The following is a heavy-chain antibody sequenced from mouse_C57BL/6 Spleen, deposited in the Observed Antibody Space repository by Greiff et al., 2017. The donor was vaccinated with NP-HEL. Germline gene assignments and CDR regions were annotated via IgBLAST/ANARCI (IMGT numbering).Heavy chain of an antibody. CDR2: INPGSGGT. Sequence: VQRVESGAELVRPGTSVKVSCKASGYAFTNYLIEWVKQRPGQGLEWIGVINPGSGGTNYNEKFKGKATLTADKSSSTAYMQLSSLTSEDSAVYFCARGQAYGNWYFDVWGTGTTVTVSS. J-gene: IGHJ1*03. V-gene: IGHV1-54*01. CDR1: GYAFTNYL. D-gene: IGHD6-5*01. CDR3: ARGQAYGNWYFDV.